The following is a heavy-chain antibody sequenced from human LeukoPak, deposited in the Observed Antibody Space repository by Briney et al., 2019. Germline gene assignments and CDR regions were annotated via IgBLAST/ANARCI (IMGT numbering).Heavy chain of an antibody. D-gene: IGHD2-2*02. Sequence: PSETLSLTCAVYGGSYSGYYWSWIRQPPGKGLEWIGEINHSGSTNYNPSLKSRVTISVDTSKNQFSLKLSSVTAADTAVYYCARWRVVPAAIRAYGMDVWGQGTTVTVSS. V-gene: IGHV4-34*01. J-gene: IGHJ6*02. CDR2: INHSGST. CDR3: ARWRVVPAAIRAYGMDV. CDR1: GGSYSGYY.